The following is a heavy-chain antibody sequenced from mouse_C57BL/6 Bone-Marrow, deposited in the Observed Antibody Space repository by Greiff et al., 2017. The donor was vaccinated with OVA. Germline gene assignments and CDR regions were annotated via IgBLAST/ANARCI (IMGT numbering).Heavy chain of an antibody. D-gene: IGHD2-10*02. Sequence: VQLQQSGGGLVKPGGSLKLSCAASGFTFSDYGMNWVRQAPEKGLEWVGYISSGSSTIYYADKVKGLFTISTDNAKNTLFLQMTSLRSEDTAMYYCARRGYGNLDFDYWGQGTTLTVSS. CDR2: ISSGSSTI. CDR3: ARRGYGNLDFDY. V-gene: IGHV5-17*01. CDR1: GFTFSDYG. J-gene: IGHJ2*01.